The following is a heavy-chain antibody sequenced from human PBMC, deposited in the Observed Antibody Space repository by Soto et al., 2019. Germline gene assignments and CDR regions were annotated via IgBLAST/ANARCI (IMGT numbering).Heavy chain of an antibody. Sequence: QVQLQESGPGLVKPSQTLSLTCTVSGGSISSGGYYWSWIRQHPGKGLEWIGYIYYSGSTYYNPSLKRRVTIAVDTSKNQFSLKLSSVTAADTAGYYCARGYEDTVTTYVDYWGQGTLVTVSS. D-gene: IGHD4-17*01. CDR3: ARGYEDTVTTYVDY. V-gene: IGHV4-31*03. CDR1: GGSISSGGYY. CDR2: IYYSGST. J-gene: IGHJ4*02.